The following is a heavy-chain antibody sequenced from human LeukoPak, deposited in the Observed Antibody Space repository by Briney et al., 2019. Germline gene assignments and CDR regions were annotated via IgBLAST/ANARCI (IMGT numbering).Heavy chain of an antibody. J-gene: IGHJ4*02. Sequence: GGSLRLSCLASGFTVSNTYMSWVRQAPGKGLEWVSYISRSSSSIYYADSVKGRFTISRDNAKNSLYLQMNSLRAEDTAMYYCARDYYDSSGLWRSYDWGQGTLVTVSS. D-gene: IGHD3-22*01. CDR2: ISRSSSSI. CDR1: GFTVSNTY. CDR3: ARDYYDSSGLWRSYD. V-gene: IGHV3-11*04.